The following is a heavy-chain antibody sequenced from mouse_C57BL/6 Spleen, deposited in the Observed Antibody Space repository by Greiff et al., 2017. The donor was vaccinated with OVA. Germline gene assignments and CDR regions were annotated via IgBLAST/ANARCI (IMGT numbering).Heavy chain of an antibody. V-gene: IGHV1-64*01. Sequence: QVHVKQPGAELVKPGASVKLSCKASGYTFTSYWMHWVKQRPGQGLEWIGMIHPNSGSTNYNEKFKSKATLTVDKSSSTAYMQLSSLTSEDSAVYYCARGTGTRVDYWGQGTTLTVSS. D-gene: IGHD4-1*01. J-gene: IGHJ2*01. CDR3: ARGTGTRVDY. CDR1: GYTFTSYW. CDR2: IHPNSGST.